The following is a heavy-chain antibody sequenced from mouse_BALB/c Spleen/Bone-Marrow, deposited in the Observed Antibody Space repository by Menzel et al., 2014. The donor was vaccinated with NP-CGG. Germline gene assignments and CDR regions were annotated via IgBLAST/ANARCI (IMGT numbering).Heavy chain of an antibody. CDR3: ARHRYYFDY. CDR1: GFAFSSYD. V-gene: IGHV5-12-1*01. CDR2: ISSGGGST. Sequence: EVHLVESGGGLVKPGGSLKLSCAASGFAFSSYDMSWVRQTPEKRLEWVAYISSGGGSTYYPDTSKGRFTISRDNAKNTLYLQMSSLKSEDTAMYYCARHRYYFDYWGQGTTLTVSS. J-gene: IGHJ2*01.